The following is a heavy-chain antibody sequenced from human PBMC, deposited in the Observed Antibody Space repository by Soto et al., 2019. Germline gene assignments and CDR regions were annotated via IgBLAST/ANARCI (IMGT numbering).Heavy chain of an antibody. Sequence: GESLKISCKGSGYSFTSYWIGWVRQMPGKGLEWMGIIYPGDSDTRYSASFQGQVTISADKSISTAHLQWSSLKASDTAMYYCARLYTTTVNTEGYNWFDPWGQGTLVTVSS. CDR1: GYSFTSYW. CDR2: IYPGDSDT. V-gene: IGHV5-51*01. CDR3: ARLYTTTVNTEGYNWFDP. J-gene: IGHJ5*02. D-gene: IGHD4-17*01.